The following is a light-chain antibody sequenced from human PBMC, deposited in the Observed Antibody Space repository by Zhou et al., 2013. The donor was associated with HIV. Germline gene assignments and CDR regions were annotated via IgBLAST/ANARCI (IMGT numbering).Light chain of an antibody. CDR1: EDIDTS. CDR3: QQSYSTPLT. CDR2: GAS. J-gene: IGKJ4*01. Sequence: IQMTQSPSFMSASVGGRVTISCRASEDIDTSIAWYQQRPGRGPDLLIYGASNLQGGVPSRFSGSGSGTDFTLTISGLRPEDFATYYCQQSYSTPLTFGGGTKVEIK. V-gene: IGKV1-12*01.